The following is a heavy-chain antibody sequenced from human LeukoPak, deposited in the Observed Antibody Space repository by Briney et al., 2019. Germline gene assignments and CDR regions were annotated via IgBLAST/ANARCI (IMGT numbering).Heavy chain of an antibody. J-gene: IGHJ3*02. D-gene: IGHD1-7*01. CDR1: AFTFNTYA. V-gene: IGHV3-23*01. Sequence: GGSLRLSCAVSAFTFNTYAMTWVRQAPGKGLEWVSGISGSGVSTYYADSVKGRFTISRDNSKNTLYLQMNSLRAEDTAVYYCAKGNTLNYIYDAFDIWGQGTVVTVSS. CDR3: AKGNTLNYIYDAFDI. CDR2: ISGSGVST.